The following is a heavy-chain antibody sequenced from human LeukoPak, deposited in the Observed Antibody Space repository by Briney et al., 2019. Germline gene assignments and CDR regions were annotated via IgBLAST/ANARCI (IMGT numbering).Heavy chain of an antibody. CDR2: ISYDGSNK. Sequence: GRSLRLSCVASGFTFRIYATHWVRRAPGKGLEWVAIISYDGSNKYYADSVKGRFTISRDNSKNTLYLEMNSLRAEDTAVYYCARAPSNRWHLFDLWGEGKMWTVSS. V-gene: IGHV3-30-3*01. D-gene: IGHD2-2*01. CDR3: ARAPSNRWHLFDL. J-gene: IGHJ3*01. CDR1: GFTFRIYA.